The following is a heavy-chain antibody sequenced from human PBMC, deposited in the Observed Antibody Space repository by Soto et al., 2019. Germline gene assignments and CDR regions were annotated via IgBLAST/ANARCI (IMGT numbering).Heavy chain of an antibody. CDR2: IYSSGST. V-gene: IGHV4-59*08. Sequence: SETLSLTCTVSGSNISGYFWSWIRQPPGKGLEWIGYIYSSGSTNYNPSLESRVTISVDTSKNQFSLKLSSVTAADTAVYYCARHGYSSAWYGSWDSWGQGALVTVSS. CDR3: ARHGYSSAWYGSWDS. J-gene: IGHJ4*02. D-gene: IGHD6-19*01. CDR1: GSNISGYF.